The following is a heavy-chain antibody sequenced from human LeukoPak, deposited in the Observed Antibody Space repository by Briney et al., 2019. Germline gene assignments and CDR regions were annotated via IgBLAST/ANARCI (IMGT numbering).Heavy chain of an antibody. Sequence: SETLSLTCAVYGGSFTGYYWNWIRQPPGKGLEWIGEINHVGSTNYNPSLKSRDIISVDTSKNQFSLKLNSVTAADTAVYYCARANDYTNYVPHWYFDLWGRGTLVTVSS. D-gene: IGHD4-11*01. CDR3: ARANDYTNYVPHWYFDL. CDR2: INHVGST. CDR1: GGSFTGYY. J-gene: IGHJ2*01. V-gene: IGHV4-34*01.